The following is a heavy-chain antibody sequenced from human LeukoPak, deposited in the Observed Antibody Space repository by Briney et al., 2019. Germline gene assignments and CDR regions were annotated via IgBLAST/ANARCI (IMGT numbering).Heavy chain of an antibody. CDR2: ISGSGGST. D-gene: IGHD2-15*01. V-gene: IGHV3-23*01. J-gene: IGHJ4*02. Sequence: GGSLRLSCAASGFTFSSYAMSWVRQAPGKGLEWVSAISGSGGSTYYADSVKGRFTISRDNSKNTLYLQMNSLRAEDTAVYYCVGGVVVVAATRYWGQGTLVTVSS. CDR3: VGGVVVVAATRY. CDR1: GFTFSSYA.